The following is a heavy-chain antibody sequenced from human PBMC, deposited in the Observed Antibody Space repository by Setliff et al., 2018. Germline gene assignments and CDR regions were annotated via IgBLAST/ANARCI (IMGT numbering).Heavy chain of an antibody. CDR3: AKDPNGDFFGAFDT. CDR2: IKDSDYST. J-gene: IGHJ5*02. V-gene: IGHV3-23*05. CDR1: GGSISSMSYY. Sequence: PSETLSLTCTVSGGSISSMSYYWGWIRQVPGKGLEWISSIKDSDYSTYYADSVKGRFTISRDNSKNTLYLQMNGLRAEDSALYHCAKDPNGDFFGAFDTWGQGALVTVSS. D-gene: IGHD4-17*01.